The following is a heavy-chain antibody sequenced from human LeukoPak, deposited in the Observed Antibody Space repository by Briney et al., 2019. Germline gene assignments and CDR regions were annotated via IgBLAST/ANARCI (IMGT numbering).Heavy chain of an antibody. D-gene: IGHD5-18*01. Sequence: GGSLRLSCAASGFTFSSYEMNWVRQAPGKGLEWVSYISSSGSTIYYADSVKGRFTISRDNAKNTLYLQMNSLRAEDTAVYYCAVDTAMGYAFDYWGQGTLVTVSS. V-gene: IGHV3-48*03. CDR2: ISSSGSTI. CDR1: GFTFSSYE. CDR3: AVDTAMGYAFDY. J-gene: IGHJ4*02.